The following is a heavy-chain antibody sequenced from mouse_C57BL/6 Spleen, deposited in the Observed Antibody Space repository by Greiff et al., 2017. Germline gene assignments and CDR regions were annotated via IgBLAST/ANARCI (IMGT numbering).Heavy chain of an antibody. D-gene: IGHD1-1*01. CDR2: IHPNSCST. V-gene: IGHV1-64*01. J-gene: IGHJ3*01. Sequence: VQLQQPGAELVKPGASVKLSCKASGYTFTSYWMHWVKQRPGQGLEWIGMIHPNSCSTNYNEKFKSKATLTVDKSSSTAYMQLSSLTSEDSAVYYCARSSLYGSSSAWFAYWGQGTLVTVSA. CDR3: ARSSLYGSSSAWFAY. CDR1: GYTFTSYW.